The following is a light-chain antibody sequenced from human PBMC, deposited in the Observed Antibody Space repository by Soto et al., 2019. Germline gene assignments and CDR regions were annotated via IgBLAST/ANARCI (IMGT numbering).Light chain of an antibody. V-gene: IGLV2-14*03. CDR2: DVS. J-gene: IGLJ1*01. Sequence: QSALTQPASVSGSPGQSITISCTGTSGDVGGYNYVSWYQQHPGKAPKLMIYDVSDRPSGISNRFSGSKSGNAASLTISGLQAEDEADYYCSSYKYSKTVVFGTGTKLTVL. CDR3: SSYKYSKTVV. CDR1: SGDVGGYNY.